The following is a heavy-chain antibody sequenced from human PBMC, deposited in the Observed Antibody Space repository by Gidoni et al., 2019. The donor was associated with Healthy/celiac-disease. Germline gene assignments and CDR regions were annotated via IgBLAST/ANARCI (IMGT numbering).Heavy chain of an antibody. D-gene: IGHD4-4*01. J-gene: IGHJ6*02. CDR3: AKDPLRTVTSRKGYYYYYGMDV. CDR2: ISYDGSNK. V-gene: IGHV3-30*18. CDR1: GFTFSSYG. Sequence: QVQLVESGGGVVQPGRSLRLSCAASGFTFSSYGMHWVRQAPGKGLEWVAVISYDGSNKYDADSVKGRFTISRDNSKNTLYLQMNSLRAEDTAVYYCAKDPLRTVTSRKGYYYYYGMDVWGQGTTVTVSS.